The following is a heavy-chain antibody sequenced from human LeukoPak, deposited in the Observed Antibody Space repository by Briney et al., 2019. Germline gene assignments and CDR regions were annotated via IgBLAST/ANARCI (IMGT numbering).Heavy chain of an antibody. CDR1: GFTFSNYG. Sequence: GGSLRLSCAASGFTFSNYGMSWVRQAPGKGLEWVSVISGSGANTYYADSVKGRFTISRDNSKNTLYLQVNSLRAEDTAVYYCARGLNNYYYYGMDVWGQGTTVTVSS. D-gene: IGHD2/OR15-2a*01. V-gene: IGHV3-23*01. J-gene: IGHJ6*02. CDR2: ISGSGANT. CDR3: ARGLNNYYYYGMDV.